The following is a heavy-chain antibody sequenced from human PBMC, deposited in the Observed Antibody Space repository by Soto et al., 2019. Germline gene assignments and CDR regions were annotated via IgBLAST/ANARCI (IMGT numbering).Heavy chain of an antibody. CDR1: GFTFSSFF. V-gene: IGHV3-74*01. J-gene: IGHJ5*02. D-gene: IGHD1-1*01. CDR2: ISGDGGTI. CDR3: ARTYASGIAGFDP. Sequence: PGGSLRLSCAASGFTFSSFFMHWVRQVPGEGLEWVSRISGDGGTISYADSVKGRFTISRDNAKNTLYLQMNSLRDEDTAVYYRARTYASGIAGFDPWGQGTLVTVSS.